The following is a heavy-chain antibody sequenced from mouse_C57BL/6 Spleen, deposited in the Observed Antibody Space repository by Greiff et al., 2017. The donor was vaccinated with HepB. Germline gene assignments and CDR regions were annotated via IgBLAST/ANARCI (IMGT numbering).Heavy chain of an antibody. CDR3: ARGYYGSFDY. CDR2: IDPSDSET. J-gene: IGHJ2*01. CDR1: GYTFTSYW. V-gene: IGHV1-52*01. Sequence: QVQLQQPGAELVRPGSSVKLSCKASGYTFTSYWMHWGKQRPIQGLEWIGNIDPSDSETHYNQKFKDKATLTVDKSSSTAYMQLSSLTSEDSAVYYCARGYYGSFDYWGQGTTLTVSS. D-gene: IGHD1-1*01.